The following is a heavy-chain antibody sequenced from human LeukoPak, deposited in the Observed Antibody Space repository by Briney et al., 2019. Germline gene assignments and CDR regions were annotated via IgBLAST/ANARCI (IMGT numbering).Heavy chain of an antibody. CDR2: INHSGST. Sequence: SETLSLTCAVYGGSFSGYYWSWIRQPPGKGLEWIGEINHSGSTNYNPSLKSRVTISGDTSKNQFSLKLSSVTAADTAVYYCARAGGALQYYYYGMDVWGQGITVTVSS. CDR3: ARAGGALQYYYYGMDV. CDR1: GGSFSGYY. J-gene: IGHJ6*02. V-gene: IGHV4-34*01. D-gene: IGHD3-16*01.